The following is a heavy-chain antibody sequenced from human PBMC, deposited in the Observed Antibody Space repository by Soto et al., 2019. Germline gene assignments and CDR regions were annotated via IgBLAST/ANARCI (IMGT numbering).Heavy chain of an antibody. CDR1: GGTFSSYS. Sequence: SVKVSCKASGGTFSSYSISWVRQAPGQGLEWMGGIIPIFGTANYAQKFQGRVTITADESTSTAYMELSSLRSEDTAVHYCARVERVLRYFDWSQDHYYYGMDVWGQGTTVTVSS. J-gene: IGHJ6*02. V-gene: IGHV1-69*13. D-gene: IGHD3-9*01. CDR2: IIPIFGTA. CDR3: ARVERVLRYFDWSQDHYYYGMDV.